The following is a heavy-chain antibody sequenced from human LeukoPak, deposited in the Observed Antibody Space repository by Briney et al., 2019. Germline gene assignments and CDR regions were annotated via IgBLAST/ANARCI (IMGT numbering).Heavy chain of an antibody. CDR2: IYYTGNT. D-gene: IGHD1-7*01. CDR1: GGSISSYY. J-gene: IGHJ5*02. V-gene: IGHV4-59*12. CDR3: AREAGTTGRFDP. Sequence: SETLSLTCTVSGGSISSYYWSWIRQPPGKGLEWIGYIYYTGNTNYNPSLKSRDTMSVDTSKNQFSLKLSSVTAADTAVYYCAREAGTTGRFDPWGQGTLVTVSS.